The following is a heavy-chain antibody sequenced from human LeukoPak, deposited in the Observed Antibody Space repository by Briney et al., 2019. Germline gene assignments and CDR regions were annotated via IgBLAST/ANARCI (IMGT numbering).Heavy chain of an antibody. Sequence: ASVKVSCKASGYTFTSYGISWVRQAPGQGLEWMGWINPNSGGTNYAQKFQGRVTMTRDTSISTAYMELSRLRSDDTAVYYCARGGYCSGGSCYVFTRWGQGTLVTVSS. CDR1: GYTFTSYG. V-gene: IGHV1-2*02. CDR2: INPNSGGT. J-gene: IGHJ4*02. D-gene: IGHD2-15*01. CDR3: ARGGYCSGGSCYVFTR.